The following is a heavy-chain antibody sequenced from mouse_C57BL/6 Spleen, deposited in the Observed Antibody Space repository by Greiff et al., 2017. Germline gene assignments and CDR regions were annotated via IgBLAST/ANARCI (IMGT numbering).Heavy chain of an antibody. CDR2: IHPNSGST. CDR1: GYTFTSYW. J-gene: IGHJ2*01. D-gene: IGHD1-1*01. Sequence: QVQLKQPGAELVKPGASVKLSCKASGYTFTSYWMQWVKQRPGQGLEWIGMIHPNSGSTNYNEKFKSKATLTVDKSSSTAYMQLSSLTSEDSAVYYCASYYGSSYLDYWGQGTTLTVSS. CDR3: ASYYGSSYLDY. V-gene: IGHV1-64*01.